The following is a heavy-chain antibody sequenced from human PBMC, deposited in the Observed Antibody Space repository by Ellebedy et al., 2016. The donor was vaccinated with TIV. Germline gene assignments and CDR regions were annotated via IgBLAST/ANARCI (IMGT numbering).Heavy chain of an antibody. CDR1: GGSFSNSTYY. CDR3: VRGLGIARY. V-gene: IGHV4-39*07. J-gene: IGHJ4*02. CDR2: VSYSGST. Sequence: MPSETLSLTCTVSGGSFSNSTYYWGWLRQPPGKGLEWIGSVSYSGSTHYNPSLKSRVPISVDTTKNQFSLKLTSATVADRAVYYCVRGLGIARYWGQGALVTVSS. D-gene: IGHD6-13*01.